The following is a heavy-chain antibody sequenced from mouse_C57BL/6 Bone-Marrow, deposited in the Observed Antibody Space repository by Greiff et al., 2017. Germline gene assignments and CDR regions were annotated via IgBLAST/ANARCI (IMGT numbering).Heavy chain of an antibody. J-gene: IGHJ3*01. CDR2: IYPGSGNT. Sequence: QVQLQQSGAELVRPGASVKLSCKASGYTFTDYYINWVKQRPGQGLEWIAMIYPGSGNTYYNEKFKGKATLTAEKSSSPAYMQLSSLTSEDSAVYFCARAGYDDEGFAYWGQGTLVTVSA. V-gene: IGHV1-76*01. D-gene: IGHD2-2*01. CDR3: ARAGYDDEGFAY. CDR1: GYTFTDYY.